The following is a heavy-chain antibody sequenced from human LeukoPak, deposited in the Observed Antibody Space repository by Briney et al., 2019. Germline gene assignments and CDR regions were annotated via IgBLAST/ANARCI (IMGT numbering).Heavy chain of an antibody. Sequence: PGGSLRLSCSGSGFRFGGYALSWVRQDPGKGLEWVGFIRSKALYGTSEYAASVEGRFAISRDDSNNIVYLQMNSLKTEDTAVYFCVRESVRDYYFDFWGQGTLVTVSS. CDR3: VRESVRDYYFDF. CDR1: GFRFGGYA. CDR2: IRSKALYGTS. D-gene: IGHD2-21*02. J-gene: IGHJ4*02. V-gene: IGHV3-49*04.